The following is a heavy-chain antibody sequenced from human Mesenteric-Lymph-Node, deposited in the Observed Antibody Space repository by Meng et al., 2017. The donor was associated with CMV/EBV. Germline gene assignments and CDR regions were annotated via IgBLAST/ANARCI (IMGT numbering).Heavy chain of an antibody. CDR2: ISLDGSKK. CDR1: GFTLSSYA. J-gene: IGHJ6*02. Sequence: GESLKISCEASGFTLSSYAIHWVRQAPGQGLEWVAVISLDGSKKYYTDSVKGRFTISRDNSKNTLFLQMNSLRDEDTALYYCASDIVAVTAGYRYGMDVWGQGTTVTVSS. CDR3: ASDIVAVTAGYRYGMDV. D-gene: IGHD2-2*01. V-gene: IGHV3-30*04.